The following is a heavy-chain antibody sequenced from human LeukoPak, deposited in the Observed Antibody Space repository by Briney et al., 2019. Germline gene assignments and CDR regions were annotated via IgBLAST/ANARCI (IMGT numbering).Heavy chain of an antibody. V-gene: IGHV3-9*01. CDR3: AKSAIAYYFDY. Sequence: GGSLRLSCAASGFTFDDYAMHWVRQAPGKGLEWVSGISWNSGSIGYADSVKGRFTISRDNAKNSLYLQMNSLRAEDTALYYCAKSAIAYYFDYWGQGTLVTASS. CDR2: ISWNSGSI. J-gene: IGHJ4*02. D-gene: IGHD6-13*01. CDR1: GFTFDDYA.